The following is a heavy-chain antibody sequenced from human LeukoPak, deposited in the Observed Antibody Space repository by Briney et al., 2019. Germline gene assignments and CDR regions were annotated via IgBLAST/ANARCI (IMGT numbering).Heavy chain of an antibody. D-gene: IGHD1-26*01. J-gene: IGHJ3*02. V-gene: IGHV3-21*01. CDR1: GFTFSSYS. CDR3: ARVSGSVAVDAFDI. CDR2: ISSSSSYI. Sequence: GGSLRLSCASSGFTFSSYSMNWVRQAPGKGLEWVSSISSSSSYIYYADSVMGRFTISRDNAKNSLYLQMNSLRAEDTAVYYCARVSGSVAVDAFDIWGQGTMVTVSS.